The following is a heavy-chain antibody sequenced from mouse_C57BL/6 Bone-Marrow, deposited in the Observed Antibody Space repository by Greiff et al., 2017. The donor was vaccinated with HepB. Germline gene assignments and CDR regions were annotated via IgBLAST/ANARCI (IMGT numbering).Heavy chain of an antibody. CDR1: GFSFNTYA. CDR3: VTDRFAY. CDR2: IRNKSNNYAT. Sequence: EVKLVESGGGLVQPKGSLKLSCAASGFSFNTYAMNWVRQAPGKGLEWVARIRNKSNNYATYYADSVKDRFTISRDDSESMLYLQMNNSKTEDTAMYYCVTDRFAYWGQGTLVTVSA. V-gene: IGHV10-1*01. J-gene: IGHJ3*01.